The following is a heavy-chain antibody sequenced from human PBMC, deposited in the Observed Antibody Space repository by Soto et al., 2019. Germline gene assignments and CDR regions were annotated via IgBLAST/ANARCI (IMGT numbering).Heavy chain of an antibody. CDR1: GFTFDDYG. CDR3: AREYGSGSYYNVGGYMDV. Sequence: GGSLRLSCAASGFTFDDYGMSWVRQAPGKGLEWVSGINWNGGSTGYADSVKGRFTISRDNAKNSLYLQMNSLRAEDTALYHCAREYGSGSYYNVGGYMDVWGKGTTVTVSS. V-gene: IGHV3-20*01. D-gene: IGHD3-10*01. CDR2: INWNGGST. J-gene: IGHJ6*03.